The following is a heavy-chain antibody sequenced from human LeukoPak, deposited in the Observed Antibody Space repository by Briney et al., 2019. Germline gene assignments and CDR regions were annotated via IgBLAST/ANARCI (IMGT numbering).Heavy chain of an antibody. V-gene: IGHV4-61*02. D-gene: IGHD1-26*01. CDR2: FHTRGST. J-gene: IGHJ5*02. CDR1: RGSISSGNYY. Sequence: SETLSLTCTVSRGSISSGNYYWSWIRQPAGKGLEWIGRFHTRGSTNYNPSLKSRVTISVDTSKNQFSLKLSSVTAADTAVYYCARVLPPLYSGSYLDWFDPWGQGTLVTVSS. CDR3: ARVLPPLYSGSYLDWFDP.